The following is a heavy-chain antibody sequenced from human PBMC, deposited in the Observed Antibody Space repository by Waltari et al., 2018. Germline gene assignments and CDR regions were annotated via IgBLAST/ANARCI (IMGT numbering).Heavy chain of an antibody. CDR2: ISGGGGST. CDR1: GFTFSSYA. D-gene: IGHD3-10*01. J-gene: IGHJ3*02. Sequence: EVQLLESGGGLVQPGGSLRLSCAASGFTFSSYAMSWVRQAPGKGLEWVLAISGGGGSTYHGDSGKVRFTISRDNSKNTLYLQMNSLRAEDTSVYYCAKGGFYRAFDIWGQGTMVTVSS. V-gene: IGHV3-23*01. CDR3: AKGGFYRAFDI.